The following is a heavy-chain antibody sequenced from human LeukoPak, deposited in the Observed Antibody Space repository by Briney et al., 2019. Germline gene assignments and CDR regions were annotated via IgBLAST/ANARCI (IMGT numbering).Heavy chain of an antibody. CDR1: GYRFTTYG. V-gene: IGHV5-51*01. CDR2: IYPGDSDT. CDR3: ASGSSGWYRYFDY. Sequence: GESLKISCKGSGYRFTTYGIGWVRQMAGKGLEWMGIIYPGDSDTRYSPSFQGQVTISADKSITTAYLQWSSLKASDTAMYYCASGSSGWYRYFDYWGQGTLVTVSS. D-gene: IGHD6-19*01. J-gene: IGHJ4*02.